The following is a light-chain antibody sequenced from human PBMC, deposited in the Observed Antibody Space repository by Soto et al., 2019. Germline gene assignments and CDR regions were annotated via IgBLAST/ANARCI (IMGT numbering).Light chain of an antibody. Sequence: IQLTQSPSYLSTSVGDRVTITCRASQDISNYLHWYQQKPGKAPKLLIYDASNLETGVPSRFSGSGSGTDFTFTISSLQPEDIATYYCQQYDNFPRAINFGQGTRLENK. CDR3: QQYDNFPRAIN. J-gene: IGKJ5*01. CDR1: QDISNY. V-gene: IGKV1-33*01. CDR2: DAS.